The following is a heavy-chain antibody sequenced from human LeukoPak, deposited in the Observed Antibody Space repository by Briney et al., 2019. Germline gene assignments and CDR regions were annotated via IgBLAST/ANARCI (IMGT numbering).Heavy chain of an antibody. CDR1: GFTFSDHY. CDR3: ARVWGYCSGGTCYSIPFDY. CDR2: ISSSGSTI. V-gene: IGHV3-11*04. Sequence: GGSLRLSCAASGFTFSDHYMSWIRQAPGKGLEWVSYISSSGSTIYYADSVKGRFTISRDNAKNSLYLQMNSLRAEDTAVYYCARVWGYCSGGTCYSIPFDYWGQGTLVTVSS. D-gene: IGHD2-15*01. J-gene: IGHJ4*02.